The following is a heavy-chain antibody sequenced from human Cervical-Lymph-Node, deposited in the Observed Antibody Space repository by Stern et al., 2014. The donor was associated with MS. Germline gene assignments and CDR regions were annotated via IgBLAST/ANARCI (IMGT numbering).Heavy chain of an antibody. J-gene: IGHJ3*02. V-gene: IGHV4-31*01. D-gene: IGHD3-10*01. CDR2: IYYSGST. CDR1: GGSISSGADY. Sequence: QLQLQESGPGLVKPSQTLSLTCTVSGGSISSGADYWNWIRQHPGKGLEWIGYIYYSGSTEYNPSLKRLVIISADTSKKQFSLKLRSVTAADTAVYYCARGRQYYYASGSSPPDAFDIWGQGTMVTVSS. CDR3: ARGRQYYYASGSSPPDAFDI.